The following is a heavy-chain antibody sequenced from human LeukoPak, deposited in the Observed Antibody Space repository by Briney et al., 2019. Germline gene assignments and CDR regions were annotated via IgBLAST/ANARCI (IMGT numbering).Heavy chain of an antibody. CDR3: ARAPGNDYYPYYYMDV. D-gene: IGHD4/OR15-4a*01. J-gene: IGHJ6*03. Sequence: PSETLSLTCTVSGGSISSYYWSWIRQPPGKGLEWIGYIYYSGSTNYNPSLKSLVTISVDTSKNQFSLKVSSVTAADTAVYYCARAPGNDYYPYYYMDVWGKGTTVTVSS. CDR1: GGSISSYY. CDR2: IYYSGST. V-gene: IGHV4-59*01.